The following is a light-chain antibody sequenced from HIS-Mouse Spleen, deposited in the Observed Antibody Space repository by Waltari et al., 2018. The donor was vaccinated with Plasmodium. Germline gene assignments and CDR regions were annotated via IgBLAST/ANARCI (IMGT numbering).Light chain of an antibody. CDR1: KLGDKY. V-gene: IGLV3-1*01. CDR2: QDS. J-gene: IGLJ2*01. Sequence: SYELTQPPSVSVPPGQTASITCPGDKLGDKYACWYQQKPGQPPVLVIYQDSKRPSGIPERFSGSNSGNTATLTISGTQAMDEADYYCQAWDSSTAWVFGGGTKLTVL. CDR3: QAWDSSTAWV.